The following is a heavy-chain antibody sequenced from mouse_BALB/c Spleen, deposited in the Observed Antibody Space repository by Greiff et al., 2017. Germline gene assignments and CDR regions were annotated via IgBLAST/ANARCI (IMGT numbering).Heavy chain of an antibody. V-gene: IGHV5-12-1*01. D-gene: IGHD1-2*01. CDR1: GFAFSSYD. CDR3: ARVPSITTAIDY. CDR2: ISSGGGST. Sequence: EVKLVESGGGLVKPGGSLKLSCAASGFAFSSYDMSWVRQTPEKRLEWVAYISSGGGSTYYPDTVKGRFTISRDNAKNTLYLQMSSLKSEDTAMYYCARVPSITTAIDYWGQGTTLTVSS. J-gene: IGHJ2*01.